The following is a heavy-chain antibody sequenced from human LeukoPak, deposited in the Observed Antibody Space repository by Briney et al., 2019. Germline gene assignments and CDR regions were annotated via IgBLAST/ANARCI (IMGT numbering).Heavy chain of an antibody. J-gene: IGHJ4*02. CDR1: GYTFTDYY. CDR3: ARRVQTTGVFDY. CDR2: INPETGGT. D-gene: IGHD2-8*01. V-gene: IGHV1-2*06. Sequence: SIKVSCKASGYTFTDYYMHWVRQAPGQGLQWMGRINPETGGTNYAQKFQGRVTMTGDTSISTAYMELSRLGSDDTAVYYCARRVQTTGVFDYWGQGTLVTVSS.